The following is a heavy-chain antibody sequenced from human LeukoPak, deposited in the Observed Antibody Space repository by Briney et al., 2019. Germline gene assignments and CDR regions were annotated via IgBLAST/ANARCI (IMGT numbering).Heavy chain of an antibody. CDR1: AFTFSTYG. Sequence: PGGSLRLSCAASAFTFSTYGMHWVRQAPGKGLEWVAFIRYDGSNKYYGDSVKGRFTISRDNSKNTLYLQMNSLRAEDTAVYYCAKDQYGSGSSWGQGTLVTVSS. D-gene: IGHD3-10*01. J-gene: IGHJ5*02. V-gene: IGHV3-30*02. CDR3: AKDQYGSGSS. CDR2: IRYDGSNK.